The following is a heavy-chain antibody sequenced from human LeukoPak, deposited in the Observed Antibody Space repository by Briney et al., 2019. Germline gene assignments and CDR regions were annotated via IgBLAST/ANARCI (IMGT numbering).Heavy chain of an antibody. J-gene: IGHJ4*02. CDR1: GFTFSSYA. Sequence: SGGSLRLSCAASGFTFSSYAMHWVRQAPGKGPEWVAVISYDGSNKYYADSVKGRFTISRDNSKNTLYLQMNSLRAEDTAVYYCARDIGYCSGGSCYDFDYWGQGTLVTVSS. CDR2: ISYDGSNK. V-gene: IGHV3-30-3*01. CDR3: ARDIGYCSGGSCYDFDY. D-gene: IGHD2-15*01.